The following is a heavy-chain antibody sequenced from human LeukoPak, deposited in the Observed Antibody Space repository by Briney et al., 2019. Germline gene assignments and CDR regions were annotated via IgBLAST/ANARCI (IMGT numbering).Heavy chain of an antibody. CDR3: ARDGYSYGPFDY. D-gene: IGHD5-18*01. J-gene: IGHJ4*02. CDR2: ISSSSSYI. V-gene: IGHV3-21*01. Sequence: PGGSLRLSCAASGFTFSSYGMNWVRQAPGKGLEWVSSISSSSSYIYYADSVKGRFTISRDNAKNSLYLQMNSLRAEDTAVYYCARDGYSYGPFDYWGQGTLVTVSS. CDR1: GFTFSSYG.